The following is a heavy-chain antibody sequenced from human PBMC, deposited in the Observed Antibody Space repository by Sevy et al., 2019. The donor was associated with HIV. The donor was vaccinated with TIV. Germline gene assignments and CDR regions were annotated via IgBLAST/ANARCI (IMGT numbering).Heavy chain of an antibody. V-gene: IGHV3-30*04. Sequence: GGSLRLSCAVSGFSFSHYAFHWVRQAPGKGLEWVSLISYDGTYKYYADSVKGRFTISRDNSKNTLYPQMNSLRGNDTAEYYCARVAVSYCTNDCYHRFDYWGPGALVTVSS. CDR1: GFSFSHYA. CDR2: ISYDGTYK. CDR3: ARVAVSYCTNDCYHRFDY. J-gene: IGHJ4*02. D-gene: IGHD2-8*01.